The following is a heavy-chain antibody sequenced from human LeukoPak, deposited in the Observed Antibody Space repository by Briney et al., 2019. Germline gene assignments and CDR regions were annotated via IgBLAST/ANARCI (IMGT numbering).Heavy chain of an antibody. D-gene: IGHD1-26*01. V-gene: IGHV3-23*01. J-gene: IGHJ4*02. CDR3: AKAASGTYLYYFDY. CDR1: GLTFSSYA. CDR2: IIYSGGST. Sequence: SGGSLRLSCAASGLTFSSYAMNWVRQAPGKGLGWVSTIIYSGGSTYYVDSVKGRFTISRDNSENTLYLQLNSLRAEDTAVYYCAKAASGTYLYYFDYWGQGTLVTVSS.